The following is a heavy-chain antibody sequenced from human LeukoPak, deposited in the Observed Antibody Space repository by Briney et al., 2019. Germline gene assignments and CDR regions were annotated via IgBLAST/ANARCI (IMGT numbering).Heavy chain of an antibody. V-gene: IGHV1-2*02. D-gene: IGHD6-13*01. CDR3: ARARSDSSTYYFAY. CDR2: TNPYSGGT. CDR1: GYTFKDYY. J-gene: IGHJ4*02. Sequence: ASVKVSCKTSGYTFKDYYIHWVRQAPGQGLEWMGWTNPYSGGTSYARKFLGRVTMTRDTSISTAHLELSRLTADDTAVYFCARARSDSSTYYFAYWGPGTLVTVSS.